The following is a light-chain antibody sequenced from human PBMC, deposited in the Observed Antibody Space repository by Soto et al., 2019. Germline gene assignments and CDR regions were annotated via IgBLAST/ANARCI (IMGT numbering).Light chain of an antibody. CDR2: DAS. CDR3: QQRSIWPLT. V-gene: IGKV3-11*01. Sequence: SPGPLSLSPGERATLSCRASQSVSSYLAWYQQKPGQAPRLLIYDASNRATGIPARFSGSRSGTDFTLTISSLEPEDFAVYYCQQRSIWPLTFGGGTKVDNK. CDR1: QSVSSY. J-gene: IGKJ4*01.